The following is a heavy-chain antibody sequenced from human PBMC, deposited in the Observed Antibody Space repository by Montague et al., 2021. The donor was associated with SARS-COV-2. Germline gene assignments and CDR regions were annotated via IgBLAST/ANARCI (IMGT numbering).Heavy chain of an antibody. J-gene: IGHJ3*02. CDR1: GGSFSGYY. CDR2: INHSGST. D-gene: IGHD1-26*01. V-gene: IGHV4-34*01. Sequence: SETLSLTCAVYGGSFSGYYWSWIRQPPGKGLEWIGEINHSGSTNYYPSLKSRVTISVDTSKNQFSLKLSSVTAADTAVYYCAREGVGATTNDAFDIWGQGTMVTVSS. CDR3: AREGVGATTNDAFDI.